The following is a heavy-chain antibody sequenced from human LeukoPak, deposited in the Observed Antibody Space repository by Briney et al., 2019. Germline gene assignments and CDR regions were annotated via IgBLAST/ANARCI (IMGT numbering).Heavy chain of an antibody. Sequence: SETLSLTCAVYGGSFSGYYWSWIRQPPGKGLEWIGEINHSGSTNYNPSLKSRVTISVDTSKNQLSLKLSSVTAADTAVYYCARSYEGAFDIWGQGTMVTVSS. D-gene: IGHD5-12*01. V-gene: IGHV4-34*01. CDR3: ARSYEGAFDI. J-gene: IGHJ3*02. CDR2: INHSGST. CDR1: GGSFSGYY.